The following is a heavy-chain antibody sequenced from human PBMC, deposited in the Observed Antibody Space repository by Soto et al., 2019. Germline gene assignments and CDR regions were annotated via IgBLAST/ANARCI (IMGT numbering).Heavy chain of an antibody. CDR2: ISGSGGST. Sequence: EVQLLESGGGLVQPGGSLKISCAASGFTFTTYAMSWVRQAPGKGLEWVSAISGSGGSTYYADSVKGRFTISRDNSKNRLYLQMSSLRGEDTAIYYCAKPNEGAVAATSFDYWGQGALVTVSS. CDR1: GFTFTTYA. D-gene: IGHD2-15*01. V-gene: IGHV3-23*01. CDR3: AKPNEGAVAATSFDY. J-gene: IGHJ4*02.